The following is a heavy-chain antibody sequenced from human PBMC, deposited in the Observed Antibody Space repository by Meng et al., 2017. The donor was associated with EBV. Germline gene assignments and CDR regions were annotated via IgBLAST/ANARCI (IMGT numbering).Heavy chain of an antibody. CDR2: IYWDDDK. V-gene: IGHV2-5*02. Sequence: ITLQESGPPLVKPTQPLPLTCTFSGFSLSTSGVGVGWIRQPPGKALEWLALIYWDDDKRYSPSLKSRLTITKDTSKNQVVLTMTNMDPVDTATYYCAHRRDEYSSSWYGWFDPWGQGTLVTVSS. CDR3: AHRRDEYSSSWYGWFDP. CDR1: GFSLSTSGVG. J-gene: IGHJ5*02. D-gene: IGHD6-13*01.